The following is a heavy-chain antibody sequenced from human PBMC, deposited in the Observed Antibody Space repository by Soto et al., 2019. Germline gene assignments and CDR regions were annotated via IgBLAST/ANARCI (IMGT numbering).Heavy chain of an antibody. J-gene: IGHJ5*02. CDR2: ISAYYGNT. D-gene: IGHD1-26*01. CDR3: ARSVKGWELFNYFVP. V-gene: IGHV1-18*01. CDR1: GYSFTSYG. Sequence: QVQLVQSGAEVKKPGASVKVSCKASGYSFTSYGISWVRQAPGQGPEWMGGISAYYGNTDYAQKFQGRVTMTTDTSTSTAYMELRSLRSDDTAVYYCARSVKGWELFNYFVPWGQGTLVTVSS.